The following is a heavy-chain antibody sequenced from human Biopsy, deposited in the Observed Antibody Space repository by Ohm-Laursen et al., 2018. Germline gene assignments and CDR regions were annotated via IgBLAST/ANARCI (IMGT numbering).Heavy chain of an antibody. D-gene: IGHD4-11*01. CDR2: VWYYGSNK. CDR3: ARDSTINTVTTADY. V-gene: IGHV3-33*01. CDR1: GFTFSNYG. J-gene: IGHJ4*02. Sequence: SLRLSFAASGFTFSNYGMHWVRQPPGTGLGRLAVVWYYGSNKYYGNSVQGRFTISRDNSKNTVYLQMNSLRAEDTAIYYCARDSTINTVTTADYWGQGTRVTVSS.